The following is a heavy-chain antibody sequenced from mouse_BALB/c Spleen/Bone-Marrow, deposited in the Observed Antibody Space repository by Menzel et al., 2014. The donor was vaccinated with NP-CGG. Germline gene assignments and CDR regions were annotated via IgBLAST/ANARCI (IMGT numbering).Heavy chain of an antibody. CDR3: ARGGDDFSLDY. CDR2: IDTSDSYA. J-gene: IGHJ4*01. D-gene: IGHD2-4*01. Sequence: VQLQQSGTELVMPGASVKMSCKASGYAFTDRWIHWVKQRPGQGLEWIGAIDTSDSYANYNQKFKGKATLTVDESSSTAYIHLSSLTSEDSAVYYCARGGDDFSLDYWGQRTSVTSPQ. CDR1: GYAFTDRW. V-gene: IGHV1-69*01.